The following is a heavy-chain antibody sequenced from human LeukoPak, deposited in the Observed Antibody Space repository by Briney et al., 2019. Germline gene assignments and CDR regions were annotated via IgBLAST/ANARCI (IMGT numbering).Heavy chain of an antibody. CDR3: ARDVHCSSTSCYILAYFDP. CDR1: GGFISSYY. D-gene: IGHD2-2*02. Sequence: PSETLSLTCTGSGGFISSYYWSWIRQPAGQGLEAIVRIYTSGSTNYNPSLKRRVTMSVDTSKNQFSLKLRSVTAADTAVYYCARDVHCSSTSCYILAYFDPWGQGTLVTVSS. V-gene: IGHV4-4*07. CDR2: IYTSGST. J-gene: IGHJ5*02.